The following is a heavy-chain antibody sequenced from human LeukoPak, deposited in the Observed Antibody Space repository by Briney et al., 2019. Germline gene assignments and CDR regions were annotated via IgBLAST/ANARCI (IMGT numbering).Heavy chain of an antibody. CDR2: INWNGGST. Sequence: GGSLRLSCAASGFTLDDYGMSWVRQAPGKGLEWVSGINWNGGSTGYADSVKGRFTISRDNAKNSLYLQMNSLRAEDTALYYCARAMYYDFWGGYSPFDYWGQGTLVTVSS. CDR3: ARAMYYDFWGGYSPFDY. V-gene: IGHV3-20*04. CDR1: GFTLDDYG. J-gene: IGHJ4*02. D-gene: IGHD3-3*01.